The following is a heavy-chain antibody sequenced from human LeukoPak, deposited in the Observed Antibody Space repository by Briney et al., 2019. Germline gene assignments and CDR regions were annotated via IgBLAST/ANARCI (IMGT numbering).Heavy chain of an antibody. J-gene: IGHJ3*02. CDR2: IYYSGST. D-gene: IGHD3-22*01. V-gene: IGHV4-59*01. CDR3: ARGPYSYDSSGTFDI. CDR1: GGSISSYY. Sequence: PSETLSLTCTVSGGSISSYYWSWIRQPPGKGLEWIGYIYYSGSTNYNPSLKSRVTISVDTSKNQFSLKLSSVTAADTAVYFCARGPYSYDSSGTFDIWGQGTMVTVSS.